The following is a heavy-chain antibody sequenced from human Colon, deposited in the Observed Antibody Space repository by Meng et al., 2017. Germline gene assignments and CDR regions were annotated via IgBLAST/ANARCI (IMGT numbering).Heavy chain of an antibody. CDR3: ASSDYYRSDY. V-gene: IGHV4-4*02. J-gene: IGHJ4*02. D-gene: IGHD3-22*01. CDR2: TSHSGST. Sequence: VPLQAPRPGLVKPSETLSLTCSVSGGSISRSDWWSWVRQPPGKGLEWIGETSHSGSTNYSPSLKSRVTISLDKSKNQLSLKLNSVTAADTAVYYCASSDYYRSDYWGQGTLVTVSS. CDR1: GGSISRSDW.